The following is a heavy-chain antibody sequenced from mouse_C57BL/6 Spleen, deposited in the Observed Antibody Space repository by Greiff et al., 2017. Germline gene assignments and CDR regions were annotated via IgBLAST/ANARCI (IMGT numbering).Heavy chain of an antibody. V-gene: IGHV1-82*01. J-gene: IGHJ3*01. CDR1: GYAFSSSW. CDR3: ARGPYGNPFAY. CDR2: IYPGDGDT. Sequence: VKLMESGPELVKPGASVKISCKASGYAFSSSWMNWVKQRPGKGLEWIGRIYPGDGDTNYNGKFKGKATLTADKSSSTAYMQLSSLTSEDSAVYFCARGPYGNPFAYWGQGTLVTVSA. D-gene: IGHD2-1*01.